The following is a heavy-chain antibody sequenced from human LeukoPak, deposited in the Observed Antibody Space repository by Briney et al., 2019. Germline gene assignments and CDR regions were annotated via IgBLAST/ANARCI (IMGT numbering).Heavy chain of an antibody. CDR2: MNPNSGNT. J-gene: IGHJ4*02. V-gene: IGHV1-8*01. CDR1: GYTLTSYD. CDR3: ARIAAAGNRRLNY. D-gene: IGHD6-13*01. Sequence: GASVKVSCKASGYTLTSYDINWVRQATGQGLEWMGWMNPNSGNTGYAQKFQGRITITRNTSISTAYMELSSLTSEDTAVYYCARIAAAGNRRLNYWGQGTLVTVSS.